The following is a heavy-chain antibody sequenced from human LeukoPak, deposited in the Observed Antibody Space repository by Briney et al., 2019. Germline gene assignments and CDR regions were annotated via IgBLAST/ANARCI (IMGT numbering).Heavy chain of an antibody. Sequence: RTSETLSLTCTVSGGSISTFYWSWIRQPPGKGLDWIGYMHYSGSSNYNPSLKSRVTISLDTSKNQVSLKLTSVTPADSAMYYCAKAPRCYDYQLYYFFFYLDVWGKGTTVTVSS. CDR2: MHYSGSS. V-gene: IGHV4-59*01. J-gene: IGHJ6*03. CDR1: GGSISTFY. D-gene: IGHD5-12*01. CDR3: AKAPRCYDYQLYYFFFYLDV.